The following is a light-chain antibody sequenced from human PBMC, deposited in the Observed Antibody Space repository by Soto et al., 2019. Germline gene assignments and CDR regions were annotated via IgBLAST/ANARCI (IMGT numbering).Light chain of an antibody. CDR3: QHSYSNPWT. J-gene: IGKJ1*01. CDR2: GAF. V-gene: IGKV1-39*01. CDR1: QSINTY. Sequence: DVQMTQSPSSLSASVGDRVTITCRASQSINTYLTWYQQRPGKAPRLLIYGAFSLQTGVPSRFSGSGSGTDFTLSISSLQPEDFTTYYCQHSYSNPWTFGQGTNIEIK.